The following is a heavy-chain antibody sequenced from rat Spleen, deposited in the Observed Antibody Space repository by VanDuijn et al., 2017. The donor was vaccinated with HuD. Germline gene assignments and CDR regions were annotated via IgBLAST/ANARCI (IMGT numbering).Heavy chain of an antibody. Sequence: EVQLVESGGGLVQPGRSLKLSCVASGFTFNNYWMTWIRQAPGKGLEWVASIINTGDSFYYPDYVKGQFTISRDIAKSTLYLQMNSMRSEDTASYYCARHGLYNNYGWFAYWGQGTLVTVSS. J-gene: IGHJ3*01. CDR2: IINTGDSF. CDR3: ARHGLYNNYGWFAY. D-gene: IGHD1-10*01. V-gene: IGHV5-31*01. CDR1: GFTFNNYW.